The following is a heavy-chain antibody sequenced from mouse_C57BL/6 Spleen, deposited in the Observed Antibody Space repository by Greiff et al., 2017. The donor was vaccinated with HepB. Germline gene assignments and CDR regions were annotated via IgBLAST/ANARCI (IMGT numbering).Heavy chain of an antibody. V-gene: IGHV1-52*01. CDR3: ARDYSNYSSAMDY. Sequence: QVQLKQPGAELVRPGSSVKLSCKASGYTFTSYWMHWVKQRPIQGLEWIGNIDPSDSETHYNQKFKDKATLTVDKSSSTAYMQLSSLTSEDSAVYYCARDYSNYSSAMDYWGQGTSVTVSS. D-gene: IGHD2-5*01. CDR2: IDPSDSET. J-gene: IGHJ4*01. CDR1: GYTFTSYW.